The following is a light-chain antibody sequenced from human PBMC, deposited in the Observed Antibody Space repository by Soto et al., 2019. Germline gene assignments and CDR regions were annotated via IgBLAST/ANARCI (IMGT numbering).Light chain of an antibody. Sequence: QSVLTQPRSVSGSPGQSVTISCTGTSSDVGGYNYVSWYQQHPGKAPKLMIYDVSKRPSGVPDRFSGSKSGNTASLTISGLQAEDEADYYCCSYEGTNYVFGTGTKVTVX. J-gene: IGLJ1*01. CDR1: SSDVGGYNY. CDR2: DVS. V-gene: IGLV2-11*01. CDR3: CSYEGTNYV.